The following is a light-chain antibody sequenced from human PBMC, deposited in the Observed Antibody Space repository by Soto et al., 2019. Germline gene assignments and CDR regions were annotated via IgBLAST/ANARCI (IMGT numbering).Light chain of an antibody. CDR3: AAWDDTLDAQV. CDR2: SNN. CDR1: TSNIGGTNY. V-gene: IGLV1-47*02. J-gene: IGLJ3*02. Sequence: QSVLTQPPSASGTPGQRVFISCSGSTSNIGGTNYAYWYQQLPGAAPKLLMHSNNLRPSGVPERISGSKSGTSASLAISGLRSEDEATYYCAAWDDTLDAQVFGGGTQLTVL.